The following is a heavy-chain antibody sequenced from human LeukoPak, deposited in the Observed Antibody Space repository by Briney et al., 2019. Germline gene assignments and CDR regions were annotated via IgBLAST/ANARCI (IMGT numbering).Heavy chain of an antibody. CDR3: ARADPWNRGFDAFDI. CDR1: GGSISSYY. V-gene: IGHV4-59*01. J-gene: IGHJ3*02. Sequence: PSETLSLTCTVSGGSISSYYWSWIRQPPGKGLEWIGYIYYSGSTNYNPSLKSRVTISVDTSKNQFSLKLSSVTAADTAVYYCARADPWNRGFDAFDIWGQGTMVTVSS. CDR2: IYYSGST. D-gene: IGHD1-1*01.